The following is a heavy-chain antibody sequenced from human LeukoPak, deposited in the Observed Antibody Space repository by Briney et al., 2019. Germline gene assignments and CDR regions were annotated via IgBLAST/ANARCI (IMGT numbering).Heavy chain of an antibody. V-gene: IGHV3-21*04. CDR2: ISGSRRYI. CDR1: GFTFSSYS. CDR3: ARDRAILDAFDI. Sequence: PGGSLRLSCAASGFTFSSYSMNWVRQAPGKGLERVSSISGSRRYIYYAHSLKGRFTISRDNTQNSQYLQMNSLRSEDTAVYYCARDRAILDAFDIWGQGTMVTVSS. J-gene: IGHJ3*02. D-gene: IGHD3-9*01.